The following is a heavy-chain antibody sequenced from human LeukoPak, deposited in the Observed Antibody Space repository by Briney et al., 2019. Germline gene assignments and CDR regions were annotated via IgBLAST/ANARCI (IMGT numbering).Heavy chain of an antibody. CDR1: GFTFSSYE. V-gene: IGHV3-48*03. J-gene: IGHJ5*02. D-gene: IGHD3-22*01. CDR3: AGHRYDSSGYSYWFDP. CDR2: ISSSGSTI. Sequence: GGSLRLSCAASGFTFSSYEMNWVRQAPGKGLEWVSYISSSGSTIYHADSVKGRFTISRDNAKNSLYLQMNSLRAEDTAVYYCAGHRYDSSGYSYWFDPWGQGTLVTVSS.